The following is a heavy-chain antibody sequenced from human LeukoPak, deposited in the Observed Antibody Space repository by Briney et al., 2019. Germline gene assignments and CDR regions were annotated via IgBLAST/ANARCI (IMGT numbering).Heavy chain of an antibody. Sequence: PGGSLRLSCATSGFPFSSYAMTWVRQPPGAGLEWVSGISGSGGSTYYADSVKGRFTISRDNSKNTLYLQMNSLRAEDTAVYYCAKDGLYCSSTSCYTPIFGVVASFDYWGQGTLVTVSS. CDR1: GFPFSSYA. D-gene: IGHD2-2*02. J-gene: IGHJ4*02. V-gene: IGHV3-23*01. CDR3: AKDGLYCSSTSCYTPIFGVVASFDY. CDR2: ISGSGGST.